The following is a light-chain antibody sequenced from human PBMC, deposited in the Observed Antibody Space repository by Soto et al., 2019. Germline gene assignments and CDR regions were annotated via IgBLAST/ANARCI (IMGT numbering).Light chain of an antibody. V-gene: IGKV1-5*03. Sequence: DIQMTQSPSTLSASVGDRVIITCRASQYINTWLAWYQQKPGRAPKLLIYSSSSLESGVPSRFSGSGSGSEFTLTISSLQSDDFATYYCQQYQGFPFTFGQGPKLEI. CDR3: QQYQGFPFT. CDR1: QYINTW. J-gene: IGKJ2*01. CDR2: SSS.